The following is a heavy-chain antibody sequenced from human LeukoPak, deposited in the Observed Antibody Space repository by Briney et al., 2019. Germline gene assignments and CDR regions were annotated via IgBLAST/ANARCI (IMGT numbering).Heavy chain of an antibody. CDR1: GGSISSYY. CDR3: ARQRMDGYCSSTSCGGGWFDP. CDR2: IYYSGST. Sequence: SETLSLTCTVSGGSISSYYWSWIRQPPGKGLEWIGYIYYSGSTNYNPPLKSRVTISVDTSKNQFSLKLSSVTAADTAVYYCARQRMDGYCSSTSCGGGWFDPWGQGTLVTVSS. D-gene: IGHD2-2*01. V-gene: IGHV4-59*08. J-gene: IGHJ5*02.